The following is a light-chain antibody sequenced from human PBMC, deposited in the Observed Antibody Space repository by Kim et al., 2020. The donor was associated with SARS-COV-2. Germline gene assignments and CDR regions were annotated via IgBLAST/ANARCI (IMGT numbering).Light chain of an antibody. CDR3: QQSYSTPFT. Sequence: DIQMTQSPSSLSASVGDRVTITCRASQSISSYLNWYQQKPGKAPKLLIYAASSLQSGVPSRFSGSGSGTDFTLTISSLQPVDFATYFCQQSYSTPFTFGVGSKVDIK. CDR1: QSISSY. J-gene: IGKJ4*01. V-gene: IGKV1-39*01. CDR2: AAS.